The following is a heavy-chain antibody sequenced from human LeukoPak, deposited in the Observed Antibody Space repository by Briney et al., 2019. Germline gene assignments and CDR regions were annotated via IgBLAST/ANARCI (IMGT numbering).Heavy chain of an antibody. V-gene: IGHV3-33*06. J-gene: IGHJ6*03. CDR2: IWYDGSNK. D-gene: IGHD5-18*01. Sequence: GGSLRLSCAASGFTFSSYGMHWVRQAPGKGLEGVAVIWYDGSNKYYADSVKGRFTISRDNSKNTLYLQMNSLRAEDTAVYYCAKGGYSYGYLYYYMDVWGKGTTDTVSS. CDR1: GFTFSSYG. CDR3: AKGGYSYGYLYYYMDV.